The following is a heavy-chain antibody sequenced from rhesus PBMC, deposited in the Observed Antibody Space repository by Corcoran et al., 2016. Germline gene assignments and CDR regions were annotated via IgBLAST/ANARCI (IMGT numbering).Heavy chain of an antibody. CDR3: ARRSVTGHFDY. J-gene: IGHJ4*01. Sequence: QVQLQESGPAVVKPSETLSLTCAVSGGSISTTYWWTWIRQSPGKGLEWIGEIYGGRGNTNYNPSLRSRVIISIDTSKNQLSLKLNSVTAADTAVYFCARRSVTGHFDYWGQGVLVTVPS. CDR2: IYGGRGNT. V-gene: IGHV4-93*02. CDR1: GGSISTTYW. D-gene: IGHD4-35*01.